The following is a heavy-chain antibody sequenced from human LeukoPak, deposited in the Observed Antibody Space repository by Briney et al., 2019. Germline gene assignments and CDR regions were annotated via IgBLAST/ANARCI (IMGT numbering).Heavy chain of an antibody. CDR3: AKFYDILTGYFYY. D-gene: IGHD3-9*01. Sequence: GGSLRLSCAASGFTFSTYNMNGVRQAPGKGLEGVSYITTSVTTIFSAVSLQLRFTISRDNSKNTLYLQMNSLSAEDTAVYYCAKFYDILTGYFYYWGQGTLVTVSS. CDR2: ITTSVTTI. V-gene: IGHV3-48*01. CDR1: GFTFSTYN. J-gene: IGHJ4*02.